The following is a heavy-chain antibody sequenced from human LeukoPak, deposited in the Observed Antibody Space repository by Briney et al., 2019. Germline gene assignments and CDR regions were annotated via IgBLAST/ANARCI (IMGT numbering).Heavy chain of an antibody. V-gene: IGHV1-2*02. CDR2: INPNSGGT. Sequence: GASVKVSCKASGYTFTGYYMHWVRQAPGQGLEWMGWINPNSGGTNYAQKFQGRVTMTRDTSISTAYMELSRLRSDDAAVYYCARTRKKLDYYGMDVWGRGTTVTVSS. CDR1: GYTFTGYY. D-gene: IGHD4-23*01. CDR3: ARTRKKLDYYGMDV. J-gene: IGHJ6*02.